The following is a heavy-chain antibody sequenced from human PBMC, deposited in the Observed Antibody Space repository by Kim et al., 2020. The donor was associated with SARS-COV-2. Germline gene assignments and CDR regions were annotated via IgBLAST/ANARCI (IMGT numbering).Heavy chain of an antibody. CDR3: ARGFFRNGFDV. D-gene: IGHD3-3*01. CDR1: GSTFNDYW. V-gene: IGHV3-74*01. CDR2: ISSDGSST. Sequence: GGSLRLSCAASGSTFNDYWINWVRQAPGKGLVWVSRISSDGSSTNYADSVKGRFTMSRDNAENTVYLQMNSLRAEDTAVYYCARGFFRNGFDVWGQGTTVAVSS. J-gene: IGHJ6*02.